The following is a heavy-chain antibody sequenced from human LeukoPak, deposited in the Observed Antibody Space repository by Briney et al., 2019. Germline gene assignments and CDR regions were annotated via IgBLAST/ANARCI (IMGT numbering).Heavy chain of an antibody. J-gene: IGHJ4*02. V-gene: IGHV4-59*01. CDR3: ARAGGGYCSSTSCYTFDY. CDR1: GGSISSYY. CDR2: IYYSGST. D-gene: IGHD2-2*03. Sequence: SETLSLTCTVSGGSISSYYWSWIRQPPGKGLEWIGHIYYSGSTNYNPSLKSRVTISVDTSKNQFSLKLSSVTAADTAVYYCARAGGGYCSSTSCYTFDYWGQGTLVTVSS.